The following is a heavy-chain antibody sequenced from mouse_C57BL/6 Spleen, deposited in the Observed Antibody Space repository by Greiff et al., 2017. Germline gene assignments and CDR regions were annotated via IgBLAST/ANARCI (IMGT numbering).Heavy chain of an antibody. CDR2: IHPNSGST. V-gene: IGHV1-64*01. D-gene: IGHD1-1*01. CDR1: GYTFTSYW. Sequence: QVQLQQPGAELVKPGASVKLSCKASGYTFTSYWMHWVKQRPGQGLEWIGMIHPNSGSTNYNEKFKSKATLTVDKSSSTAYMQLSSLTSEDSAVYYCASSTTVVGGPRWYFDVWGTGTTVTVSS. J-gene: IGHJ1*03. CDR3: ASSTTVVGGPRWYFDV.